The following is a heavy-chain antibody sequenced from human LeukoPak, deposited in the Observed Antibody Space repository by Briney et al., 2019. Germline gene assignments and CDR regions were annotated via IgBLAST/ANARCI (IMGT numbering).Heavy chain of an antibody. J-gene: IGHJ5*02. CDR3: ARDLAGGRFDL. D-gene: IGHD3-16*01. Sequence: GGSLRLSCTASGFIFRTYTMNWVRQAQGKGLEWVSYISSSSGNIYYADSMKGRFTISRDNTKNLLYLQMNSLRAEDTAVYYCARDLAGGRFDLWGQGTLVTVSS. CDR1: GFIFRTYT. CDR2: ISSSSGNI. V-gene: IGHV3-21*06.